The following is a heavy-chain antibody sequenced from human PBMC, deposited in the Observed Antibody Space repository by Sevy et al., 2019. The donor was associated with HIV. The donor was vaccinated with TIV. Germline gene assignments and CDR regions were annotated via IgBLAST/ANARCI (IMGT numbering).Heavy chain of an antibody. CDR3: ARGQVGGYSYGFFDY. CDR2: IYYRGST. J-gene: IGHJ4*02. V-gene: IGHV4-59*01. D-gene: IGHD5-18*01. Sequence: SLTCTVSGGTISSYYWSWIRQPPGKGLEWIGYIYYRGSTNYNPSLKSRVTISVDMSKNQYSLKLSSVTAADTAVYYCARGQVGGYSYGFFDYWGQGTLVTVSS. CDR1: GGTISSYY.